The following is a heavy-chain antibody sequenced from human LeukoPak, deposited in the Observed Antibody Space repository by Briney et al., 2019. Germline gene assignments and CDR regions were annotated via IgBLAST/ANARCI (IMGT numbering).Heavy chain of an antibody. Sequence: GASVKVSCKASGYTFTSYGISWVRQAPGQGLEWMGWISAYNGNTNYAQKLQGRVTMTTDTSTSTAYMKLRSLRSDDTAVYYCARGAYYDFWSGYYDFDYWGQGTLVTVSS. J-gene: IGHJ4*02. CDR2: ISAYNGNT. D-gene: IGHD3-3*01. CDR3: ARGAYYDFWSGYYDFDY. CDR1: GYTFTSYG. V-gene: IGHV1-18*01.